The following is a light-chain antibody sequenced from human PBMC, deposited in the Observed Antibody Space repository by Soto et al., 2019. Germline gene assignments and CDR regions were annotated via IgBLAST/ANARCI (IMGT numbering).Light chain of an antibody. Sequence: DIQLTQSPSFLSASVGDRVTITCRASQGISSYLAWYQQKPGKAPKLLIYAASTLQSGVPSRFSGSGSGTAXXLXXXXLQPXDFAXXXXXQLNSYPFPFGPGTKVDIK. CDR1: QGISSY. CDR3: XQLNSYPFP. J-gene: IGKJ3*01. CDR2: AAS. V-gene: IGKV1-9*01.